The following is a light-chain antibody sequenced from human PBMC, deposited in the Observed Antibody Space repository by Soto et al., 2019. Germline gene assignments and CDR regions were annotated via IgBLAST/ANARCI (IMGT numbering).Light chain of an antibody. Sequence: QYVLTQPPSASGSPGQPVSISCTGTSSDVGGYNRVSWYQHHPGKAPKLIIYEVFKRPSGVPDRFSGSKSGNTASLTVSGLQAEDEADYYCNSYAGNSWVFGGGTKLTVL. V-gene: IGLV2-8*01. CDR2: EVF. CDR3: NSYAGNSWV. CDR1: SSDVGGYNR. J-gene: IGLJ3*02.